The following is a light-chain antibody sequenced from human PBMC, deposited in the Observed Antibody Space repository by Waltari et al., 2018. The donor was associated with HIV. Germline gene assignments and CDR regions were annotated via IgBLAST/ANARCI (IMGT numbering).Light chain of an antibody. CDR1: AGVLNRCPC. CDR2: DSN. CDR3: LLSYDGDVV. Sequence: QPVVTQEPSLTVSPGGTVIPTCASSAGVLNRCPCPYWFQQRPGQAPKTLIFDSNNRYSWTPARFTGSFLGGKAALTLTGAQPEDDADYYCLLSYDGDVVFGGGTKLTVL. J-gene: IGLJ2*01. V-gene: IGLV7-46*01.